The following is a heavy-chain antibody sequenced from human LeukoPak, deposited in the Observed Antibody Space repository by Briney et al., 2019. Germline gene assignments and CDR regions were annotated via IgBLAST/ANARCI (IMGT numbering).Heavy chain of an antibody. V-gene: IGHV4-34*01. Sequence: TSETLSLTCAVYGGSFSGYYWSWIRQPPGKGLEWIGEINHGGSTNYNPSLKSRVTISVDTSKNQFSLKLSSVTAADTAVYYCARGRGCSSTSCSTYYFDYWGQEPWSPSPQ. D-gene: IGHD2-2*02. CDR3: ARGRGCSSTSCSTYYFDY. CDR2: INHGGST. CDR1: GGSFSGYY. J-gene: IGHJ4*01.